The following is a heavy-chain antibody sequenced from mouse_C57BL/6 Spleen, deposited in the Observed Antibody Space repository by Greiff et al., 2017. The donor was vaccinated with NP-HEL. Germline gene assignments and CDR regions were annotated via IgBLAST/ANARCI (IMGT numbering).Heavy chain of an antibody. CDR1: GYTFTSYW. CDR3: ASQFITTDYYAMDY. D-gene: IGHD1-1*01. V-gene: IGHV1-55*01. J-gene: IGHJ4*01. CDR2: IYPGSGST. Sequence: VQLQQPGAELVKPGASVKMSCKASGYTFTSYWLTWVKQRPGLGLEWIGDIYPGSGSTNDNEKFKSKATLTVDTSSSTAYMQLSSLTSEDSAVYYCASQFITTDYYAMDYWGQGTSVTVSS.